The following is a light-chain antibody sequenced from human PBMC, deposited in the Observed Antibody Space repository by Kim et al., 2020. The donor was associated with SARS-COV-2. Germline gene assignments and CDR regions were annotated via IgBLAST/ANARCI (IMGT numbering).Light chain of an antibody. CDR2: KAS. CDR1: QSISDW. V-gene: IGKV1-5*03. Sequence: DIQMTKSPSTLSASVGDRVTITCRSSQSISDWLAWYQQKPGKAPKLLIYKASSLESEVPSRFSGSGFGTEFTLTISSLQPDDFATYYCQQYNSYSTFGQGTKVDIK. J-gene: IGKJ1*01. CDR3: QQYNSYST.